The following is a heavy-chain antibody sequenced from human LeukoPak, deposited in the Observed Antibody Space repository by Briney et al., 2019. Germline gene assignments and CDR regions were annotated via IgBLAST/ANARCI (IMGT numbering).Heavy chain of an antibody. CDR3: ARALTYYYGSGPDY. CDR2: MNPNSGNT. CDR1: GYTFTSYD. V-gene: IGHV1-8*01. Sequence: ASVKVSCKASGYTFTSYDINWVRQATGQGLEWMGWMNPNSGNTGYAQKFQGRVTVTRNTSISTAYMELSSLRSEDTAVYYCARALTYYYGSGPDYWGQGTLVTVSS. D-gene: IGHD3-10*01. J-gene: IGHJ4*02.